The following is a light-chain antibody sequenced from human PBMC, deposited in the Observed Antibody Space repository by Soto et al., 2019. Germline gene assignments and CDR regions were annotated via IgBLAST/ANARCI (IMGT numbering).Light chain of an antibody. Sequence: EIVLTQSPGTLSLSPGERATLSCRASQSVSNNYLAWYQQKPGQAPRLLIYGASNRATGIPDRFSGSGSGTDFTLTISSLQPEDFAVYFCHQDFNLPWTFGQGTMVDIK. V-gene: IGKV3-20*01. J-gene: IGKJ1*01. CDR3: HQDFNLPWT. CDR2: GAS. CDR1: QSVSNNY.